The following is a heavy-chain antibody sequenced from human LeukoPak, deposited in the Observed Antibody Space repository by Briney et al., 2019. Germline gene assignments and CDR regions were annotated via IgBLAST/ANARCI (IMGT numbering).Heavy chain of an antibody. V-gene: IGHV3-21*04. CDR2: ITTSSSYI. CDR1: GFTFSTYT. Sequence: GGSLRLSCAASGFTFSTYTMNWVRQAPGKGLEWVSSITTSSSYIYYADSVKGRFTISRDNAKNSLYLQMNSLRAEDTAVYYCAKSGLNRFDYWGQGTLVTVSS. J-gene: IGHJ4*02. D-gene: IGHD2-15*01. CDR3: AKSGLNRFDY.